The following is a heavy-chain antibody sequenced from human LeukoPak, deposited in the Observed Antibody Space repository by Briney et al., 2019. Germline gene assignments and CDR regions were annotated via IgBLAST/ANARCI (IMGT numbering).Heavy chain of an antibody. CDR1: GFTFSSYA. V-gene: IGHV3-21*01. D-gene: IGHD3-22*01. J-gene: IGHJ4*02. CDR3: ARVGGYDSSEWVGPNSDY. Sequence: PGGSLRLSCAASGFTFSSYAMHWVRQAPGKGLEWVSSISSSSSYIYYADSVKGRFTISRDNAKNSLYLQMNSLRAEDTAVYYCARVGGYDSSEWVGPNSDYWGQGTLVTVSS. CDR2: ISSSSSYI.